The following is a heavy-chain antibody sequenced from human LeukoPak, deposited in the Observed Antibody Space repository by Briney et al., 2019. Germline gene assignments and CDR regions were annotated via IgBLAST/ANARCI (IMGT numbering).Heavy chain of an antibody. Sequence: GESLKISCKGSGYSFTNYWIGWVRQMPGKGLEWMGIIYPDDSDTRYSPSFQGQVTISADKSTSTAYLQWSSLKASNTAMYYCARQVAATYFSDYWGQGTLVTVSS. CDR3: ARQVAATYFSDY. D-gene: IGHD1-26*01. V-gene: IGHV5-51*01. CDR1: GYSFTNYW. J-gene: IGHJ4*02. CDR2: IYPDDSDT.